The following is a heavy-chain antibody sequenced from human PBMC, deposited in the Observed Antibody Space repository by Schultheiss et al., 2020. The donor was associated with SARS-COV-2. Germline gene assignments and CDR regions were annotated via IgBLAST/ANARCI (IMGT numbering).Heavy chain of an antibody. CDR3: TTDFGNDYGVCYYCYGMDV. V-gene: IGHV3-15*01. D-gene: IGHD4-17*01. CDR1: GFTFSNAW. J-gene: IGHJ6*02. CDR2: IKSKTDGGTT. Sequence: GGSLRLSCAASGFTFSNAWMSWVRQAPGKGLEWVGRIKSKTDGGTTDYAAPVKGRFTISRDDSKNTLYLQMNSLKTEDTAVYYCTTDFGNDYGVCYYCYGMDVWGQGTTVTVSS.